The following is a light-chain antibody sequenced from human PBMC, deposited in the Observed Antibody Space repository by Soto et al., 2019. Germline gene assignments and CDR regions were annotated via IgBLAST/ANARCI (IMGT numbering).Light chain of an antibody. CDR3: QQYDNLPLT. J-gene: IGKJ4*01. CDR2: DAS. CDR1: QDIGNF. V-gene: IGKV1-33*01. Sequence: DSQMTQSLPTLSASVGDRFTITCQAIQDIGNFLSWYEQKPGKVPKLLIFDASNLETGVPSRFSGSGSGTDFTFTISSLQPEDIETYYCQQYDNLPLTFGGGTKVDIK.